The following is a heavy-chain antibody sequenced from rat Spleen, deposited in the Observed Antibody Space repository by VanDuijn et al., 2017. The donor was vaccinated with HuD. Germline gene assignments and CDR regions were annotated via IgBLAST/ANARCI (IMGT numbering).Heavy chain of an antibody. J-gene: IGHJ2*01. CDR1: GFNFNDHW. Sequence: EVKLVESGGGLAQPGRSLKLSCAASGFNFNDHWMGWVRQAPGKGLEWIGEINKDSNIKKYSPSLKDKFPISRDNAQNILYLQMSKLGAEDTAIYYCVREEFGVRDWGQGVMVTVSS. CDR3: VREEFGVRD. CDR2: INKDSNIK. D-gene: IGHD4-3*01. V-gene: IGHV4-2*01.